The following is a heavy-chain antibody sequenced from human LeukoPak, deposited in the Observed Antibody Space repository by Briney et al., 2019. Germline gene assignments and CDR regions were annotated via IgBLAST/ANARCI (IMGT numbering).Heavy chain of an antibody. V-gene: IGHV3-23*01. CDR1: GFTFSSYA. J-gene: IGHJ5*02. Sequence: PGGSLRLSCAASGFTFSSYAMSWVRQAPGKGLEWVSAISGSGGSTYYADSVKGRFIISRDNSKNTLYLQMNSLRAEDTAVYYCAKSHYSSSWYWFDPWGQGTLVTVSS. D-gene: IGHD6-13*01. CDR2: ISGSGGST. CDR3: AKSHYSSSWYWFDP.